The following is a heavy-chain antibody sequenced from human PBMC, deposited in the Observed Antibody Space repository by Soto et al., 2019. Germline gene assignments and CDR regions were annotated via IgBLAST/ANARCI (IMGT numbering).Heavy chain of an antibody. D-gene: IGHD6-6*01. V-gene: IGHV3-23*01. J-gene: IGHJ4*02. CDR3: AKGLGISLYFDY. CDR2: ISGSGGST. Sequence: PGGSLRLSCAASGFTFSSYAMSWVRQAPGKGLEWVSAISGSGGSTYYADSVKGRFTISRGNSKNTLYLQMNSLRAEDTAVYYCAKGLGISLYFDYWGQGTLVTVSS. CDR1: GFTFSSYA.